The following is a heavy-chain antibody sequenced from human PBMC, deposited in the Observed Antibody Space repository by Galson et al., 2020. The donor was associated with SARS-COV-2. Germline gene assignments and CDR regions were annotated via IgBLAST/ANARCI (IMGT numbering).Heavy chain of an antibody. CDR1: GGSISSGGYY. CDR2: IYYSGST. V-gene: IGHV4-31*03. D-gene: IGHD4-17*01. CDR3: ARVTTTVTSQYYFDY. J-gene: IGHJ4*02. Sequence: SQTLSLTCTVSGGSISSGGYYWSWIRQHPGKGLEWIGYIYYSGSTYYNPSLKSRVTISVDTSKNQFSLKLSSVTAADTAVYYCARVTTTVTSQYYFDYWGQGTLVTVSS.